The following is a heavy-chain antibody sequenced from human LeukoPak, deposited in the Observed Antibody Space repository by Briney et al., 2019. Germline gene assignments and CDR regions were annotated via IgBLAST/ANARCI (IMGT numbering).Heavy chain of an antibody. D-gene: IGHD1-26*01. CDR2: ISAYNGNT. J-gene: IGHJ6*03. CDR3: ARRRGAAKPYYYYYYMDV. CDR1: GYTFTSYG. V-gene: IGHV1-18*01. Sequence: ASVKVSRKASGYTFTSYGISWVRQAPGQGLEWMGWISAYNGNTNYAQKLQGRVTMTTDTSTSTAYMELRSLRSDDTAVYYCARRRGAAKPYYYYYYMDVWGKGTTVTVSS.